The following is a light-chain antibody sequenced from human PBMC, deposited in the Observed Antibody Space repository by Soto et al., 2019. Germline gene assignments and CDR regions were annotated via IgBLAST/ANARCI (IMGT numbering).Light chain of an antibody. CDR1: RDITNH. V-gene: IGKV1-27*01. Sequence: RQMTQSPSSLSASVGDRVTFTCRASRDITNHLAWYQQKPGKVPKLLIYAASTLQSGVPSRFSGSGSGTDFTLTIGSLQPEDVATYFCLTYNSGLWTFGQGTKVEIK. CDR2: AAS. CDR3: LTYNSGLWT. J-gene: IGKJ1*01.